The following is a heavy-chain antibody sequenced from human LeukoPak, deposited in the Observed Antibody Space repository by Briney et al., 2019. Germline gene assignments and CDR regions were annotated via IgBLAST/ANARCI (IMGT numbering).Heavy chain of an antibody. CDR1: GGSFSGCY. D-gene: IGHD6-19*01. CDR3: ARAPEPPRLVQAKTRFDY. Sequence: SETLSLTCAFYGGSFSGCYWSWIRQPPGKGLEWIGEINHSGSTNYNPSLKSRVTISVDTSKNQFSLKLSSVTAADTAVYYCARAPEPPRLVQAKTRFDYWGQGTLVTVSS. J-gene: IGHJ4*02. CDR2: INHSGST. V-gene: IGHV4-34*01.